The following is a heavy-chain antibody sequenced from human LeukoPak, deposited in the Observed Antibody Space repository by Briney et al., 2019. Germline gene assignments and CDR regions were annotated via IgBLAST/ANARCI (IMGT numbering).Heavy chain of an antibody. CDR2: IYYSGST. CDR1: GGSISGYY. J-gene: IGHJ4*02. CDR3: ARWGYSSGWYYFDY. D-gene: IGHD6-19*01. V-gene: IGHV4-59*01. Sequence: SETLSLTCTVSGGSISGYYWSWIRQPPGKGLEWIGYIYYSGSTNYNPSLKSRVTISVDTSKNQFSLKLSSVTAADTAVYYCARWGYSSGWYYFDYWGQGTLVTVSS.